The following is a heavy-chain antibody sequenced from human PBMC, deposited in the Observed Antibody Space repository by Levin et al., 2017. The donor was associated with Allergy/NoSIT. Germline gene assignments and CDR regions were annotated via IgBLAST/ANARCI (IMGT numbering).Heavy chain of an antibody. CDR3: ARQLANFWSGYNYFDY. D-gene: IGHD3-3*01. J-gene: IGHJ4*02. CDR2: ISSTGSTI. Sequence: GESLKISCAASGFTFSSYEMNWVRRAPGKGLEWVSYISSTGSTIYSADSVKGRFTISRDNAKNSLYLHMNSLRAEDTAVYYCARQLANFWSGYNYFDYWGQGTLVTVSS. V-gene: IGHV3-48*03. CDR1: GFTFSSYE.